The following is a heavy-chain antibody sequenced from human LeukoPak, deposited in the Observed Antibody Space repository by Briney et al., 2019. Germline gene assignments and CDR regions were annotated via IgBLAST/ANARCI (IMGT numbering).Heavy chain of an antibody. V-gene: IGHV4-31*03. J-gene: IGHJ3*02. CDR3: ARGGEIVVVSAAMVHGAFDI. Sequence: PSETLSLTSTVSGGSISSGGYYWSWIRQHPGKGLEWIGYIYYSGSTYYNPSLKSRVTISVDTSKNQFSLKLSSVTAADTAVYYCARGGEIVVVSAAMVHGAFDIWGQGTMVTVSS. D-gene: IGHD2-2*01. CDR2: IYYSGST. CDR1: GGSISSGGYY.